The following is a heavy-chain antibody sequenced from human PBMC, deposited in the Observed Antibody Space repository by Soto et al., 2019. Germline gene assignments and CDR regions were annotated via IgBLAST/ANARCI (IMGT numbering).Heavy chain of an antibody. CDR1: GYIFVNYG. D-gene: IGHD3-16*01. V-gene: IGHV1-18*01. CDR2: ISPYTGNT. Sequence: QVQLVQSGDEVKKPGASVKVSCKASGYIFVNYGIAWVRQAPRQGLEWMGWISPYTGNTHSASKVQGRLTMTTDTSTSXAYMDLGSLTSDDXXVYYCVMVDNYVTPTPQDVWGQGTTVTVSS. J-gene: IGHJ6*02. CDR3: VMVDNYVTPTPQDV.